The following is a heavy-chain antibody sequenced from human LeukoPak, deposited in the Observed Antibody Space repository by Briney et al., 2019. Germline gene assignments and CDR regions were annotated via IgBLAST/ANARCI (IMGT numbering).Heavy chain of an antibody. D-gene: IGHD2-15*01. CDR1: GFTFSSYW. J-gene: IGHJ6*02. CDR2: IKQDGSEK. V-gene: IGHV3-7*01. Sequence: GGSLRLSCAASGFTFSSYWMSWVRQAPGKGLEWVANIKQDGSEKYYVDSVKGRFTISRDNAKNSLYLQMNSLRAEDTAVYCCAREGGVVVAAGLYYYYGMDVWGQGTTVTVSS. CDR3: AREGGVVVAAGLYYYYGMDV.